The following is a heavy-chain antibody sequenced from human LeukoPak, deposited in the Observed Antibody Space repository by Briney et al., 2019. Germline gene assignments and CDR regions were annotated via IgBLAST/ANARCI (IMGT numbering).Heavy chain of an antibody. V-gene: IGHV3-23*01. D-gene: IGHD3-16*01. CDR3: AKVTGGDMITYGGLDY. J-gene: IGHJ4*02. CDR1: GFTFSRYA. Sequence: GGSLRLSCAASGFTFSRYAMSWARQAPGKGLEWVSAISGNGDITYYTDSVKGRFTISRDNSKNTLYLQMNSLRAEDTAVYYCAKVTGGDMITYGGLDYWGQGTLVTVSS. CDR2: ISGNGDIT.